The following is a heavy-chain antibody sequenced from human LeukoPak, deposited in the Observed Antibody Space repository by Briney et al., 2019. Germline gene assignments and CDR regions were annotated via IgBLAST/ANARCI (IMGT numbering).Heavy chain of an antibody. CDR3: AKDLLYSGYDLIDNWFDP. J-gene: IGHJ5*02. D-gene: IGHD5-12*01. V-gene: IGHV3-11*01. Sequence: GGSLRLSCAASGFTFSDYYMSWLRQAPGKGLEWVSYISSSGSTIYYADSVKGRFTISRDNAKNSLYLQMNSLRAEDTAVYYCAKDLLYSGYDLIDNWFDPWGQGTLVTVSS. CDR1: GFTFSDYY. CDR2: ISSSGSTI.